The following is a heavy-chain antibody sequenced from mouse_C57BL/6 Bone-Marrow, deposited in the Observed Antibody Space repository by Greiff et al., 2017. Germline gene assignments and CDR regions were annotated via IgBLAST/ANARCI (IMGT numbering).Heavy chain of an antibody. CDR1: GFTFSSYG. Sequence: EVKLMESGGDLVKPGGSLKLSCAASGFTFSSYGMSWVRQTPDKRLEWVATISSGGSYTYYPDSVKGRFTISRDNAKNTLYLQMSSLKSEDTAMYYCARRLTTVVAHYFDYWGQGTTLTVSS. V-gene: IGHV5-6*02. CDR2: ISSGGSYT. CDR3: ARRLTTVVAHYFDY. D-gene: IGHD1-1*01. J-gene: IGHJ2*01.